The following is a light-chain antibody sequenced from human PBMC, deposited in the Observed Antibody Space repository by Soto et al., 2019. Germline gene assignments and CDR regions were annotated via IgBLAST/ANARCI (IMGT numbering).Light chain of an antibody. CDR1: QSVNSN. V-gene: IGKV3-15*01. J-gene: IGKJ4*01. Sequence: KVMTQSPATLSVSPGERATLSCRASQSVNSNLAWYQQKPGQAPRLLLYGASTRAIGIPARFSGSASGTEFTLSISSLQSEDSAVYYCHQYNDWPLTFGGGTKVEI. CDR3: HQYNDWPLT. CDR2: GAS.